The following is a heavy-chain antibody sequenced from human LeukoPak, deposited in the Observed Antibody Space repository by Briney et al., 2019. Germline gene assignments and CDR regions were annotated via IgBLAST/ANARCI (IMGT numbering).Heavy chain of an antibody. CDR1: GGSISSYY. CDR3: ASSAGYCSGGSCYNRDY. D-gene: IGHD2-15*01. CDR2: IYYSGST. J-gene: IGHJ4*02. Sequence: SETLSLTCTVSGGSISSYYWSWIRQPPGKGLEWIGYIYYSGSTNYNPSLKSRVTISVDTSKNQFSLKLSSVTAADTAVYYYASSAGYCSGGSCYNRDYWGQGTLVTVSS. V-gene: IGHV4-59*01.